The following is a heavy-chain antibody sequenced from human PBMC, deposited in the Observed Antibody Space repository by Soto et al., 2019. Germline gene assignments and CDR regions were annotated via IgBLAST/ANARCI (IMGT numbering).Heavy chain of an antibody. D-gene: IGHD5-12*01. CDR2: INHSGST. V-gene: IGHV4-34*01. Sequence: LSLTCAVYGGSFSGYYWSWIRQPPGKGLEWIGEINHSGSTNYNPSLKSRVTISVDTSKNQFSLKLSSVTAADTAVYYCARGGKWLRRFYYLAHWGQGTLVTVSS. CDR1: GGSFSGYY. J-gene: IGHJ4*02. CDR3: ARGGKWLRRFYYLAH.